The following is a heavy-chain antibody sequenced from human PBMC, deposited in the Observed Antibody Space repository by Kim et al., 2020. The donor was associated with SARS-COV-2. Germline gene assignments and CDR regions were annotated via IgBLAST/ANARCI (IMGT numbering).Heavy chain of an antibody. CDR2: IYHSGST. D-gene: IGHD3-10*01. V-gene: IGHV4-30-2*01. J-gene: IGHJ2*01. Sequence: SETLSLTCAVSGGSISSGGYSWSWIRQPPGKGLEWIGYIYHSGSTYYNPSLKRRVTISVDRSKNQFSLKLSSVTAADTAVYYCARADVYGSGSAPGYWYFDLWGRGTLVTVSS. CDR3: ARADVYGSGSAPGYWYFDL. CDR1: GGSISSGGYS.